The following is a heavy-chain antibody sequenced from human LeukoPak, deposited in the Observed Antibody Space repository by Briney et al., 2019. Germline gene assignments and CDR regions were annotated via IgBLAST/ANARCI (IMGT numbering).Heavy chain of an antibody. CDR3: ARVPRVTGYSSSWLFDP. V-gene: IGHV5-51*01. CDR1: GYSFTSYW. J-gene: IGHJ5*02. Sequence: GESLQISCQGFGYSFTSYWIGWVRQMPGKGLEWMGIIYPGDSDTRYSPSFQGQVAISADKSISTAYLQWSSLKASDTAMYYCARVPRVTGYSSSWLFDPWGQGTLVTVSS. D-gene: IGHD6-13*01. CDR2: IYPGDSDT.